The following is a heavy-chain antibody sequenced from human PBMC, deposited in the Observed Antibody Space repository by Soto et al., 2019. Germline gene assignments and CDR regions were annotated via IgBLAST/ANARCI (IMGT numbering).Heavy chain of an antibody. CDR3: AKGFCSGDSCSTRGDLDY. J-gene: IGHJ4*02. CDR1: GFTFSGYA. CDR2: ISGGGSTT. Sequence: GGSLRLSCAASGFTFSGYAMNWVRQAPGRGLEWVSAISGGGSTTYYAGSVKGRFTMSRDNSKNTLFLQMNSLRAEDTAVYYCAKGFCSGDSCSTRGDLDYWGQGTLVTVSS. V-gene: IGHV3-23*01. D-gene: IGHD2-15*01.